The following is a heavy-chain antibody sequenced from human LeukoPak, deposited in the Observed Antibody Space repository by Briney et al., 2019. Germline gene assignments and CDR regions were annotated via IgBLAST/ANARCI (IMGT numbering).Heavy chain of an antibody. CDR2: IRYDGSNK. V-gene: IGHV3-30*02. J-gene: IGHJ4*02. CDR1: GFTFSSYG. CDR3: AKDAYYDFWSGYSYFDY. D-gene: IGHD3-3*01. Sequence: PGGSLRLSCAASGFTFSSYGMHWVRQAPGKGLEWVAFIRYDGSNKYYADSVKGRFTISRDNSKNTLYLQMHSLRAEDTAVYYCAKDAYYDFWSGYSYFDYWGQGTLVTVSS.